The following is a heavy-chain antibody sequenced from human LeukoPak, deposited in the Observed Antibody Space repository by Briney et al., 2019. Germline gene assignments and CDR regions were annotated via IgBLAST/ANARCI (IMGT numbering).Heavy chain of an antibody. Sequence: GASVKVSCKASGYTFTSYYMHWVRQAPGQGLEWMGIINPSGGSTSYAQKFQGRVTMTRDTSTSTVYMELSSLRSEDTAVYYCARDKRGGYNYYYYMDVWGKGTTVTISS. J-gene: IGHJ6*03. V-gene: IGHV1-46*01. CDR3: ARDKRGGYNYYYYMDV. CDR1: GYTFTSYY. D-gene: IGHD2-15*01. CDR2: INPSGGST.